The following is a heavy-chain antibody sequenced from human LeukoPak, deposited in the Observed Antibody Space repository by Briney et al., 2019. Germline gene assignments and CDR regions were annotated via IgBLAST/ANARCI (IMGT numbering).Heavy chain of an antibody. CDR2: ISGSGGST. V-gene: IGHV3-23*01. J-gene: IGHJ4*02. Sequence: GGSLRLSCAASGFTFSSYAMSWVRQAPGKGLEWVSAISGSGGSTYYADSVKGRFTISRDNSKNTLYLQMNSLRAEDTAVYYCAKGLGEPAAILVAVGPPRDAGFYWGQGTLVTVSS. CDR1: GFTFSSYA. D-gene: IGHD2-2*02. CDR3: AKGLGEPAAILVAVGPPRDAGFY.